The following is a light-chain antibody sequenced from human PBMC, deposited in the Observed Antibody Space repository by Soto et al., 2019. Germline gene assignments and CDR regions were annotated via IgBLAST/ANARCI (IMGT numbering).Light chain of an antibody. CDR1: ISNIGGNS. J-gene: IGLJ1*01. Sequence: QPVLTQPPSVSAAPGQKVTISCSGSISNIGGNSVSWYQQLPGTAPKLLIYDDNKRPSGIPDRFSGSKSGTSATLGITGFQTGDEADYYCGSWDSSLSAYVFGTGTKVTVL. CDR2: DDN. V-gene: IGLV1-51*01. CDR3: GSWDSSLSAYV.